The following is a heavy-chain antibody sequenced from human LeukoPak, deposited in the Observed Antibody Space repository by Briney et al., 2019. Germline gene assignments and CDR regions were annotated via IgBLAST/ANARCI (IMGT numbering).Heavy chain of an antibody. D-gene: IGHD3-3*02. CDR1: GGSISSYY. CDR2: IYYSGST. Sequence: PSETLSLTCTVSGGSISSYYWSWIRQPPGKGLEWIGYIYYSGSTNYNPSLKSRVTISVDTSKNRFSLKLSSVTAADTAVYYCARAIFGLDYYYMDVWGKGTTVTVSS. V-gene: IGHV4-59*01. J-gene: IGHJ6*03. CDR3: ARAIFGLDYYYMDV.